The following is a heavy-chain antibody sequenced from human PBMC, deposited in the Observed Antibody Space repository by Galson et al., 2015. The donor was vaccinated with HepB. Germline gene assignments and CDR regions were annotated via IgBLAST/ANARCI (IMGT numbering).Heavy chain of an antibody. J-gene: IGHJ4*01. CDR3: LVAVRGLD. V-gene: IGHV3-21*01. CDR2: ISSSSTYI. D-gene: IGHD3-10*01. Sequence: SLRLSCAGSGFTFSRFSLTWVRQAPGKGPEWVSSISSSSTYISYADSVKGRFTISRDNAKNSVSLQMDSLRVDDTAIYYCLVAVRGLDWGQGTLVTVSS. CDR1: GFTFSRFS.